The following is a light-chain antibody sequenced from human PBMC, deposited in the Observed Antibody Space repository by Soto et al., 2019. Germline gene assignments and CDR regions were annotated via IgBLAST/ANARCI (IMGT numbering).Light chain of an antibody. Sequence: DIQMTQSPSSLSASVGDRVTITCRASQSISTYLNWYQQKPGKAPKLLMYAASSLQSRVPSRFGGSGSGTDFTLTISSLQPDDFATYSWQQSYSTPRTFGQGTKVDIK. CDR2: AAS. CDR3: QQSYSTPRT. J-gene: IGKJ1*01. V-gene: IGKV1-39*01. CDR1: QSISTY.